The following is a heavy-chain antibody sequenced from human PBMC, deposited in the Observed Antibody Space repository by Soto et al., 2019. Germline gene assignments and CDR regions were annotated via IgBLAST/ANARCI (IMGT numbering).Heavy chain of an antibody. J-gene: IGHJ6*02. CDR1: GYTFTSYD. Sequence: ASVKVSCKASGYTFTSYDINWVRQATGQGLEWMGWMNPNSGNTGYAQKFQGRVTITADESTSTAYMELSSLRSEDTAVYYCARVKNDYGDFSYYYGMDVWGQGTTVTVSS. CDR3: ARVKNDYGDFSYYYGMDV. D-gene: IGHD4-17*01. CDR2: MNPNSGNT. V-gene: IGHV1-8*01.